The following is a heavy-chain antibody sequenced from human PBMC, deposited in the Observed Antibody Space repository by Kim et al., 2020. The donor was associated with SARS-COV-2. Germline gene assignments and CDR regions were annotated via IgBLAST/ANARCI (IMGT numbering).Heavy chain of an antibody. Sequence: RVTISVDTSKNQFSLKLSSVTAADTAVYYCARAPHFYDYVWGSYLAAFDIWGQGTMVTVSS. J-gene: IGHJ3*02. V-gene: IGHV4-34*01. D-gene: IGHD3-16*02. CDR3: ARAPHFYDYVWGSYLAAFDI.